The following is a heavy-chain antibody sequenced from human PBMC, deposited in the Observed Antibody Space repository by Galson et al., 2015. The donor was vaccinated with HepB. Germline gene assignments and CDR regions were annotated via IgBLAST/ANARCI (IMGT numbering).Heavy chain of an antibody. V-gene: IGHV3-21*01. CDR3: ARGITDYYESNFDY. Sequence: SLRLSCAASEFTFSSYIMNWVRQAPGKGLEWVSSISSSSSHIYYAGSVKGRFTISRDNAKNSLYLQMTSLRAEDTAVYYCARGITDYYESNFDYWGQGTLVTVSS. CDR2: ISSSSSHI. J-gene: IGHJ4*02. CDR1: EFTFSSYI. D-gene: IGHD3-22*01.